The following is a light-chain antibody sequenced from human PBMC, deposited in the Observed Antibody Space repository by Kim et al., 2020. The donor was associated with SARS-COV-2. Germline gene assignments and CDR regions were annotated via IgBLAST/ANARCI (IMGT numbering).Light chain of an antibody. J-gene: IGLJ1*01. CDR1: SSDVGTYNR. V-gene: IGLV2-18*02. CDR3: SSYTSSNIYV. CDR2: EVT. Sequence: QSALTQPASVSGSPGQSVTISCTGTSSDVGTYNRVSWYQQPPGTAPKLMIYEVTNRPSGVPDRFSGSKSGNTASLTISGLQAEDEADYYCSSYTSSNIYVFGTGTKVTVL.